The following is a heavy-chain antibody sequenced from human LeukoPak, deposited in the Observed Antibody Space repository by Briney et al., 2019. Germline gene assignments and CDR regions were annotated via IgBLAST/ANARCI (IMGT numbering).Heavy chain of an antibody. CDR1: GYTFTSYY. CDR2: INPSGGST. D-gene: IGHD6-19*01. Sequence: ASVKVSCKASGYTFTSYYMHWVRQGPGQGLEWMGMINPSGGSTSYAQKFQGRVTITRDTSASTAYMELSSLRSEDTAVYYCASFAVAGTGLDYWGQGTLVTVSS. CDR3: ASFAVAGTGLDY. J-gene: IGHJ4*02. V-gene: IGHV1-46*01.